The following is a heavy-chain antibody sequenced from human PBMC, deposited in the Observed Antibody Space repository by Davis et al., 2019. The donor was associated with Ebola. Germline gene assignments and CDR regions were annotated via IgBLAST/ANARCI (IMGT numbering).Heavy chain of an antibody. Sequence: GESLKISCAASGFSFNNHPMHWVRQAPGKGLEWVALISDDGNNVHYADSVKGRFTISRDVSKNILYLQMDSLRRDDTAFYYCARATRLWEPHYDYWGQGTLVTVSS. CDR1: GFSFNNHP. V-gene: IGHV3-30*04. CDR3: ARATRLWEPHYDY. J-gene: IGHJ4*02. D-gene: IGHD1-26*01. CDR2: ISDDGNNV.